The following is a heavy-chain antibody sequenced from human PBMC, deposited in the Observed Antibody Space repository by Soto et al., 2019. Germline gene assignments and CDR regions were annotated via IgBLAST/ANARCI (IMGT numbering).Heavy chain of an antibody. CDR2: ISGSGGST. V-gene: IGHV3-23*01. Sequence: EVQLLESGGGLVQPGGSLRLSCAASGFTFSSYAMSWVRQAPGKGLEWVSAISGSGGSTYYADSVKGRFTISRDNSKNTLYLQMNSLRAEDTAVYCCAKDRGSSWSPDINWFDPWGQGTLVTVSS. J-gene: IGHJ5*02. D-gene: IGHD6-13*01. CDR1: GFTFSSYA. CDR3: AKDRGSSWSPDINWFDP.